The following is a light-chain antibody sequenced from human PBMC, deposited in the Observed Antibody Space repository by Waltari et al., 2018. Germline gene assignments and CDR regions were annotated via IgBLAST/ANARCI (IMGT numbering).Light chain of an antibody. V-gene: IGKV1-5*03. CDR1: QSISGW. CDR3: QHYNNYSRT. J-gene: IGKJ1*01. CDR2: KAS. Sequence: DIQMTQSPSTLSASLGDRFTISCRASQSISGWLAWYQQKPAEAPKLLIYKASNLKSGVPSRFSGSGSGTEFTLTISGLQPDDFATYYCQHYNNYSRTFGQGTKVEI.